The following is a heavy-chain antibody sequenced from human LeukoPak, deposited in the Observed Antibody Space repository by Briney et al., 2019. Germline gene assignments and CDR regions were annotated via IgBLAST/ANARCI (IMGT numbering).Heavy chain of an antibody. CDR3: AKSTRAVMAMMDV. Sequence: PGGSLRLSCAVSGFSLSNYWIHWVRQAPGKGLVWVSHIKGDGSGIKYADSVRGRFTISTDSASNTVYLQMNSLRVEDTAVYFCAKSTRAVMAMMDVWGKGTTVTVSS. CDR1: GFSLSNYW. J-gene: IGHJ6*04. D-gene: IGHD3-16*01. V-gene: IGHV3-74*01. CDR2: IKGDGSGI.